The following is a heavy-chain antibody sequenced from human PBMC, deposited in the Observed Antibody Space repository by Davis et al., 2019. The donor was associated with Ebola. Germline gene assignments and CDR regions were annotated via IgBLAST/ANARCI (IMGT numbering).Heavy chain of an antibody. CDR1: GFIFSNYW. V-gene: IGHV3-7*01. Sequence: GESLKISCAASGFIFSNYWMSWVRQAPGKGPEWVAIIKQDGGEKYYADSVKGRFTISRDNSKNTLYLQMNSLRAEDTAVYYCARDSLRSPEPGMVVYWGQGTLVTVSS. J-gene: IGHJ4*02. CDR2: IKQDGGEK. D-gene: IGHD6-13*01. CDR3: ARDSLRSPEPGMVVY.